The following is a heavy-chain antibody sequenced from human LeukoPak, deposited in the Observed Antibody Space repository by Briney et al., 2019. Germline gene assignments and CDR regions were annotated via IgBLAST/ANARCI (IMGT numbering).Heavy chain of an antibody. CDR1: GFSLDSHW. Sequence: GGSVRLSCTASGFSLDSHWMHWVRQVPGKGLVWLSRINADGQSVGYADPVRGRFTISRDNARNTVYVETNSLGPEDTAVYHCARGTSSGWPDYLDYWGQGTLVSVSS. J-gene: IGHJ4*02. CDR2: INADGQSV. V-gene: IGHV3-74*01. CDR3: ARGTSSGWPDYLDY. D-gene: IGHD6-19*01.